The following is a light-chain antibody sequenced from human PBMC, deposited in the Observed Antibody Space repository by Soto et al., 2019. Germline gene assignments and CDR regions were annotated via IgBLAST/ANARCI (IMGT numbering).Light chain of an antibody. V-gene: IGLV2-14*01. CDR2: EVT. J-gene: IGLJ1*01. Sequence: QSLLTQPASVSVSPGQSITISCTGTSSDVGSYNNVSCYQLHPGKAPKLMIYEVTNHPSGVSNRFSGSKPGATASLAISWLQAEDEVDYYCSSYTIRTSLYVFGSWTNVTV. CDR3: SSYTIRTSLYV. CDR1: SSDVGSYNN.